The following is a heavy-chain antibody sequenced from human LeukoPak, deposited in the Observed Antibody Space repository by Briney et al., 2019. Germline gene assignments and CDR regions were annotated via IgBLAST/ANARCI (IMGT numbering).Heavy chain of an antibody. CDR1: GGSISSSSYY. D-gene: IGHD3-22*01. V-gene: IGHV4-39*07. CDR3: ARRVVITRDAFDI. Sequence: SETLSLTCTVSGGSISSSSYYWGWIRQPPGKGLEWIGSIYYSGSTNYNPSLKSRVTISVDTSKNQFSLKLSSVTAADTAVYYCARRVVITRDAFDIWGQGTMVTVSS. CDR2: IYYSGST. J-gene: IGHJ3*02.